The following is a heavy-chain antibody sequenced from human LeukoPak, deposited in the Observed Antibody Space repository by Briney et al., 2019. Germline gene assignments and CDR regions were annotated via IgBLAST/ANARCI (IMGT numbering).Heavy chain of an antibody. J-gene: IGHJ3*02. CDR3: ARGHDWSLLPDTFDI. V-gene: IGHV4-34*01. CDR1: GGSLSDYY. D-gene: IGHD3-9*01. CDR2: INLSGST. Sequence: NPSETLSLTCGVYGGSLSDYYWSWIRQPPGKGLGWSGEINLSGSTRYNPSLKSRVTISGDTSKKQFSLKVTSVTAADTAVYYCARGHDWSLLPDTFDIWGQGTKVTVSS.